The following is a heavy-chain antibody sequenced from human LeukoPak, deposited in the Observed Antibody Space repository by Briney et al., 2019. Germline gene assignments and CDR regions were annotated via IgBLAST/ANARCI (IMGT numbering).Heavy chain of an antibody. CDR2: IRYDGSNK. V-gene: IGHV3-30*02. Sequence: GGSLRLSCAASGFTFSSCGMHWVRQAPGKGLEWVAFIRYDGSNKYYADSVKGRFTISRDNSKNTLYLQMNSLRAEDTAVYYCAKQKPYYYDSSGYPSYYFDYWGQGTLVTVSS. J-gene: IGHJ4*02. CDR3: AKQKPYYYDSSGYPSYYFDY. D-gene: IGHD3-22*01. CDR1: GFTFSSCG.